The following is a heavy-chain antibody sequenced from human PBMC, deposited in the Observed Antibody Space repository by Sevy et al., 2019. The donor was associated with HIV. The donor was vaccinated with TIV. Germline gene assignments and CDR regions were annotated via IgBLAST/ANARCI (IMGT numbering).Heavy chain of an antibody. J-gene: IGHJ4*02. CDR3: ARGPPVATIFSIDY. D-gene: IGHD5-12*01. CDR2: ISYDGSNK. V-gene: IGHV3-30-3*01. CDR1: GFTFSSYA. Sequence: GGSLRLSCAASGFTFSSYAMHWVRQAPGKGLEWVAVISYDGSNKYYADSMKGRFTISRDNSKNTLYLQMNSLRAEDTAVYYCARGPPVATIFSIDYWGQGTLVTVSS.